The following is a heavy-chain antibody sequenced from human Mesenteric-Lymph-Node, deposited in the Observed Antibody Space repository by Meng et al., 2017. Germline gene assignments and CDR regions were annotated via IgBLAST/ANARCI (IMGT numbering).Heavy chain of an antibody. D-gene: IGHD1-1*01. CDR3: AKGTTTPPGTGWGYYCDS. CDR1: GFTFNNYP. V-gene: IGHV3-23*01. Sequence: GGSLRLSCAASGFTFNNYPMNWVRQAPGKGLEWVAGISGNGATTYYTDSVKGRFTIARDNSKSMLYLQMNSLRAEDTALYYCAKGTTTPPGTGWGYYCDSWGQGTLVTVSS. J-gene: IGHJ4*02. CDR2: ISGNGATT.